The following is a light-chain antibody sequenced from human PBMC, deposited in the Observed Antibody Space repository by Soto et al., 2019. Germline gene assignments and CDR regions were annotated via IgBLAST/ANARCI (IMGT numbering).Light chain of an antibody. V-gene: IGKV1-39*01. CDR3: QQSYVAGT. J-gene: IGKJ1*01. CDR1: QSISSY. CDR2: AAS. Sequence: DIPVTQSPSSLSASVGDRVTITCRASQSISSYLNWYQQKPGKAPKLLIYAASFLQSGVPSRFSGSGSGTDFTLIISSLQPEDFATYYCQQSYVAGTFGQGTKVEIK.